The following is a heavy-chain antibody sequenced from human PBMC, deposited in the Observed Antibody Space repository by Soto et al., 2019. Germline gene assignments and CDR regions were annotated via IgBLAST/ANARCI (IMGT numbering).Heavy chain of an antibody. Sequence: QVQLQESGPGLVKPSQTLSLTCTVSGGSISSGGYYWSWIRQHPGKGLEWIGYIYYSGSTYYNPSLKSRVTISVDTSKNQFSLKLSSVTAADTAVYYCARSAYDSSGYYGQNSPIDYWGQGTLVTVSS. D-gene: IGHD3-22*01. CDR1: GGSISSGGYY. V-gene: IGHV4-31*03. CDR3: ARSAYDSSGYYGQNSPIDY. J-gene: IGHJ4*02. CDR2: IYYSGST.